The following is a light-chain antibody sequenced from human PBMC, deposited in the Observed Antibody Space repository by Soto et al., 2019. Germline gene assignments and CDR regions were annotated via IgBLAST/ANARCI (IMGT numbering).Light chain of an antibody. V-gene: IGKV3-20*01. CDR1: QSLSSDS. J-gene: IGKJ4*01. Sequence: ENVLTQFPGTLSLSPGDRATLSCRASQSLSSDSLAWYQQKPGQAPRLLIYGASSRANGIPDRFSGSGSGTDFTLTISRLEPEDFAVYYCHQYGSSPLTFGGGTKVDNK. CDR3: HQYGSSPLT. CDR2: GAS.